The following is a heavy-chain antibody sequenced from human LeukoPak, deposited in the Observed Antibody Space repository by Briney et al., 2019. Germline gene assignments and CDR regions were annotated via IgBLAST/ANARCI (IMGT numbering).Heavy chain of an antibody. CDR2: IYYSGST. J-gene: IGHJ4*02. Sequence: PSETLSLTCTVSGGSISSSSYYWNWIRQPPGQGLEWIGTIYYSGSTYYNPSLKSRVTISVDTSKNQSSLRLSSVTAADTAVYYCARDDGMTGDYWGRGTLVTVSS. CDR3: ARDDGMTGDY. V-gene: IGHV4-39*07. CDR1: GGSISSSSYY. D-gene: IGHD1-14*01.